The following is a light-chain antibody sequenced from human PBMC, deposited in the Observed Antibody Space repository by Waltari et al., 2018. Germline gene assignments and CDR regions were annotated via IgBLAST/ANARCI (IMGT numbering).Light chain of an antibody. V-gene: IGKV1-39*01. CDR3: QQSSGTPPRT. J-gene: IGKJ1*01. Sequence: DIKMTQSPPSLSASIGDRVTITCRASQNIRNNLNWYQQKPGKAPKLLIYAASNLQRGVPSRFSGSGSGTDFTLTILSLEPDDFATYYCQQSSGTPPRTFGQGTKVDIK. CDR2: AAS. CDR1: QNIRNN.